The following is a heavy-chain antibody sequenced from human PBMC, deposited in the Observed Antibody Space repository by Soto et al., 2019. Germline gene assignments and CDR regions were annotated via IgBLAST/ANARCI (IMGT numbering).Heavy chain of an antibody. CDR2: ISGSGGST. D-gene: IGHD6-19*01. CDR1: GFTFSSYA. CDR3: ARQVRYSSGWDHY. Sequence: GGSLRLSCAASGFTFSSYAMSWVRQAPGKGLEWVSAISGSGGSTYYADSVKGRFTISRDNSKNTLYLQMNSLRAEDTAVYYCARQVRYSSGWDHYWGQGTLVTVSS. V-gene: IGHV3-23*01. J-gene: IGHJ4*02.